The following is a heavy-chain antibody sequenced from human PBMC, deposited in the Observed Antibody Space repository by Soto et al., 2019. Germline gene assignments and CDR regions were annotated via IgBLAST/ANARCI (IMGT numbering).Heavy chain of an antibody. CDR2: INHSGIT. Sequence: PAWTLSLSCAFSVGSFIGYYWSWVRQAPGKGLERIGEINHSGITNYNPFLKSRVTITVDTSKNQCSLKLSSVTAADTAMYYCARVWGVATMSSDPWGQGTLVTVSS. V-gene: IGHV4-34*01. J-gene: IGHJ5*02. CDR3: ARVWGVATMSSDP. CDR1: VGSFIGYY. D-gene: IGHD2-15*01.